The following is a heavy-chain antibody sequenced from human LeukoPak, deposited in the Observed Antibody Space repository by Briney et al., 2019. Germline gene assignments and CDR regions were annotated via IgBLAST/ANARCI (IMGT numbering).Heavy chain of an antibody. Sequence: SETLPLTCAVYGGSFSGYYWSWIRQPPGKGLEWIGEINHSGSTNYNPSLKSRVTISVDTSKNQFSLKLSSVTAADTAVYYCARGGGPRGRYFDYWGQGTLVTVSS. J-gene: IGHJ4*02. CDR3: ARGGGPRGRYFDY. CDR2: INHSGST. D-gene: IGHD3-10*01. V-gene: IGHV4-34*01. CDR1: GGSFSGYY.